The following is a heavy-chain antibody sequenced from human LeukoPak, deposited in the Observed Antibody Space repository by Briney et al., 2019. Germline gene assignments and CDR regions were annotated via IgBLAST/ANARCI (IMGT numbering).Heavy chain of an antibody. J-gene: IGHJ5*02. V-gene: IGHV4-31*03. D-gene: IGHD3-10*01. CDR2: IYYSGST. CDR3: ARGPLWFGNQYNWFDP. CDR1: GGSISSGGYY. Sequence: SETLSLTCTVSGGSISSGGYYWSWIRQHPGKGLEWIGYIYYSGSTYYNPSLKSRVTISVDTSKNQFSLKLSSVTAADTAVYYCARGPLWFGNQYNWFDPWGQGTLVTVSS.